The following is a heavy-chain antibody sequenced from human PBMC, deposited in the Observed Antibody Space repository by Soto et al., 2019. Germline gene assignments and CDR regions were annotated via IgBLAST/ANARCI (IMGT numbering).Heavy chain of an antibody. Sequence: QVQLQQWGAGLLKPSETLSLTCAVYGGSFSGYQWSWIRQTPGKGLEWIGGINDSGDINYNPSLKSRVTILGDSPKKHISLRLSSVTAADTAVYYCARGLILWFGELSRRGGYYYYMDVWGKGTTVTVSS. CDR2: INDSGDI. V-gene: IGHV4-34*01. D-gene: IGHD3-10*01. J-gene: IGHJ6*03. CDR3: ARGLILWFGELSRRGGYYYYMDV. CDR1: GGSFSGYQ.